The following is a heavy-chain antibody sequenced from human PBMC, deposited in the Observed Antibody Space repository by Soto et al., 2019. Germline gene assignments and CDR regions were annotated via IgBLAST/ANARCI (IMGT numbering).Heavy chain of an antibody. V-gene: IGHV1-69*02. CDR1: GGTFSSYT. J-gene: IGHJ3*02. Sequence: QVQLVQSGAEVKKPGSSVKVSCKASGGTFSSYTISWVRQAPGQGLEWMGRIIPILGLANYAQKFQGRVTITADKSTSTAYMELSSMRSEDTAVYYRASRGSKLGYCSSGSCLDAFDIWGQGTMVTVSS. CDR3: ASRGSKLGYCSSGSCLDAFDI. D-gene: IGHD2-15*01. CDR2: IIPILGLA.